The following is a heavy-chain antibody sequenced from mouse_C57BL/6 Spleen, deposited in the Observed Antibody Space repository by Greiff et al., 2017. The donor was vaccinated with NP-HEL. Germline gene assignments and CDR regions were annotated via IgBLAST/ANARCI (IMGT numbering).Heavy chain of an antibody. J-gene: IGHJ3*01. CDR1: GYSFTSYY. V-gene: IGHV1-66*01. CDR3: AKSYYYGTQFAY. CDR2: IYPGSGNT. Sequence: VQLVESGPELVKPGASVKISCKASGYSFTSYYIHWVKQRPGQGLEWIGWIYPGSGNTKYNEKFKGKATLTADTSSSTAYMQLSSLTSEDSAVYYCAKSYYYGTQFAYWGQGTLVTVSA. D-gene: IGHD1-1*01.